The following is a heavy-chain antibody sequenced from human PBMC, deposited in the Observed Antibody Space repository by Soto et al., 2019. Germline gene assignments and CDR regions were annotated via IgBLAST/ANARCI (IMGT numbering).Heavy chain of an antibody. Sequence: GASVKVSCKFSGGTFRSYATNWVRQAPGQGPEWMGNIIPMFGTANYAQKYQGRVTITADESTRTAYMELSSLRSEDTAVYYCARQRVVVIAAGYSYYGMDAWGQGTTVTVSS. CDR1: GGTFRSYA. CDR2: IIPMFGTA. CDR3: ARQRVVVIAAGYSYYGMDA. J-gene: IGHJ6*02. V-gene: IGHV1-69*13. D-gene: IGHD3-22*01.